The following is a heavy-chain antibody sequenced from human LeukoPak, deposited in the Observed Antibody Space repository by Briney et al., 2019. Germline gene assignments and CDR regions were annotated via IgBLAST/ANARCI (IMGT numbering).Heavy chain of an antibody. CDR3: ARGYDILTGYYSPDY. V-gene: IGHV1-8*01. CDR2: MNPNSGNT. CDR1: GYTFTSYD. J-gene: IGHJ4*02. D-gene: IGHD3-9*01. Sequence: ASVKVSCKASGYTFTSYDINWVRQATGQGLEWMGWMNPNSGNTGYAQKFRGRVTMTRNTSISTAYMELSSLRSEDTAVYYCARGYDILTGYYSPDYWGQGTLVTVSS.